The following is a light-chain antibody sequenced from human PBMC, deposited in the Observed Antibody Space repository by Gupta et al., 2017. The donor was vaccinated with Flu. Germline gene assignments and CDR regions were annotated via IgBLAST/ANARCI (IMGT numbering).Light chain of an antibody. CDR1: EGMRSL. CDR2: QVS. CDR3: RKMKSYWYS. Sequence: PSPLSATIGDRVSITCRASEGMRSLLAWYQSKTGQITKLLIYQVSNLQGGGLSSLSGGGSGTECTRTMTNMQPDDSATGCVRKMKSYWYSFGQWTKLEIK. J-gene: IGKJ2*03. V-gene: IGKV1-5*03.